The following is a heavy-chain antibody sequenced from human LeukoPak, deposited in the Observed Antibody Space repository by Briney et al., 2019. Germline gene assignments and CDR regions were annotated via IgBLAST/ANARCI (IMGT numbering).Heavy chain of an antibody. J-gene: IGHJ4*02. V-gene: IGHV4-39*01. CDR2: IYHSGSS. CDR1: GGSISSSSYY. D-gene: IGHD3-10*01. Sequence: PSETLSLTCTVSGGSISSSSYYWGWIRQPPGKGLEWIGSIYHSGSSYYNPSLKSRVTISVDTSKNQFSLKLSSVTAADTAVYYCARHSSYYGNFDYWGQGTLVT. CDR3: ARHSSYYGNFDY.